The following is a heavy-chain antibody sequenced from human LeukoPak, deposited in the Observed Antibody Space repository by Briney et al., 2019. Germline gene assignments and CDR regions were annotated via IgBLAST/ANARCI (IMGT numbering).Heavy chain of an antibody. J-gene: IGHJ6*02. Sequence: PGGSLRLSCAASGFTFSSYEMTWVRQAPGKGLEWVSYISSSGSTIYYAASVKGRFTISRDNAKNSLYLQMNSLRAEDTAVYYCASGDDPGRYYYGMDGWGQGTTVTVSS. D-gene: IGHD3-10*01. V-gene: IGHV3-48*03. CDR2: ISSSGSTI. CDR3: ASGDDPGRYYYGMDG. CDR1: GFTFSSYE.